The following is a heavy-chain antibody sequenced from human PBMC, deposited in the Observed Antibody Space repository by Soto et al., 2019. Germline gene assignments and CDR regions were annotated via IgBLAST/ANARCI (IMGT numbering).Heavy chain of an antibody. Sequence: QVQLQESGPGLVKPSQTLSLTCTVSGGSISSGDYYWSWILQHPGKGLEWIGYIDYSGSTDYNPSIKSPVTIAVDTYKNQLSLKLHSVTAADTAVYYCARDAHYSSAFRCFDTWGQGTLVTVSS. D-gene: IGHD6-25*01. CDR1: GGSISSGDYY. V-gene: IGHV4-31*01. CDR3: ARDAHYSSAFRCFDT. CDR2: IDYSGST. J-gene: IGHJ5*02.